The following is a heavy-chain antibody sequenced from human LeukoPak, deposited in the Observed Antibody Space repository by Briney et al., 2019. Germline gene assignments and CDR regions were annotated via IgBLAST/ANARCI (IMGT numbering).Heavy chain of an antibody. CDR2: ISYDGSNK. CDR1: GFTFSSYG. J-gene: IGHJ4*02. V-gene: IGHV3-30*03. D-gene: IGHD3-22*01. CDR3: ARDTRPDDTNDY. Sequence: PGRSLRLSCAASGFTFSSYGMHWVRQAPGKGLEWVAVISYDGSNKYYADSVKGRFTISRDNAKNSLYLQMNSLRDEDTAVYYCARDTRPDDTNDYWGQGTLVTVSS.